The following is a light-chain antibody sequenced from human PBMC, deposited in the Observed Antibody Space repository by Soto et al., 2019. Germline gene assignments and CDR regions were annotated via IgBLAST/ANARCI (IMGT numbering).Light chain of an antibody. J-gene: IGKJ2*01. CDR3: QRYGSSPPFT. Sequence: EIVLTQSPGTLSLSPGERATLSCRASQRVSSSYLAWYQQKPGQAPRLLIYGASTRATGIPVRFSGSGSGTDFTLTISRLEPEDFAVYFCQRYGSSPPFTFGQGTKVDIK. CDR1: QRVSSSY. V-gene: IGKV3-20*01. CDR2: GAS.